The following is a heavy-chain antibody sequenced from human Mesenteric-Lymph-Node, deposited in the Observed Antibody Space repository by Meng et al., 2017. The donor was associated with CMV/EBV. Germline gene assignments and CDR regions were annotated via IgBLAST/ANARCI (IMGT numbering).Heavy chain of an antibody. Sequence: GGSLRLSCAASGFTFSYYPIHWVRQAPGKGLEWLTVISLDGGNKYFADSVRGRFDISRDNSKNTLYLQMNSLRAEDTAAYYCARDSNSWSSGMDVWGQGTTVTVSS. CDR2: ISLDGGNK. V-gene: IGHV3-30*09. D-gene: IGHD6-13*01. CDR3: ARDSNSWSSGMDV. CDR1: GFTFSYYP. J-gene: IGHJ6*02.